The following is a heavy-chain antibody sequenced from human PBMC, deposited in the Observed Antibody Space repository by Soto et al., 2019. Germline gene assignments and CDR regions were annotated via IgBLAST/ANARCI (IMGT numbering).Heavy chain of an antibody. CDR1: GFTFSSYG. V-gene: IGHV3-30*18. CDR2: ISYDGSNK. Sequence: QVQLVESGGGVVQPGRSLRLSCAASGFTFSSYGMHWVRQAPGKGLEWVAVISYDGSNKYYADSVKGRFTISRDNSKNTLYLQMNSLRAEDTAVYYCAKEGPPVTTIFPRAFDIWGQGTMVTVS. D-gene: IGHD4-17*01. J-gene: IGHJ3*02. CDR3: AKEGPPVTTIFPRAFDI.